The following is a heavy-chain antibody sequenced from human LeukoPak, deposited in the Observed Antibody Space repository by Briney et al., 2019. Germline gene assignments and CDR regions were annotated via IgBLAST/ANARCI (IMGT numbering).Heavy chain of an antibody. CDR1: GFTFSSYG. Sequence: GGSPRLSCAASGFTFSSYGMHWVRQAPGKGLEWVAVIWYDGSNKYYADSVKGRFTISRDNSKNTLYLQMNSLRAEDTAVYYCARTSNYGYVDYWGQGTLVTVSS. CDR3: ARTSNYGYVDY. V-gene: IGHV3-33*01. D-gene: IGHD5-18*01. J-gene: IGHJ4*02. CDR2: IWYDGSNK.